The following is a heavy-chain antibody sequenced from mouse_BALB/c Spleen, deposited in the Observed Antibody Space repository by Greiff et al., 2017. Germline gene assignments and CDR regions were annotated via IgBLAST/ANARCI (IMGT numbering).Heavy chain of an antibody. D-gene: IGHD2-5*01. J-gene: IGHJ4*01. CDR1: GYTFTSYW. V-gene: IGHV1S81*02. CDR2: INPSNGGT. Sequence: QVQLQQPGAELVKPGASVKLSCKASGYTFTSYWMHWVKQRPGQGLEWIGEINPSNGGTNYNEKFKSKATLTVDKSSSTAYMQLRSLTSEDSAVYVYARGSNYPYYAMDYWGQGTSVTVSS. CDR3: ARGSNYPYYAMDY.